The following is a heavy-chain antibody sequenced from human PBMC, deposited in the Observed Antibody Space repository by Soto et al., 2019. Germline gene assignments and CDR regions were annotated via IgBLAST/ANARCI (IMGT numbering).Heavy chain of an antibody. CDR1: GFTFSTYA. D-gene: IGHD3-22*01. Sequence: GGSLRLSCAASGFTFSTYAMHWVRQAPGKGLEWVTFISFDESIKYYADSVKGRFSISRDASKNTLYLHMSSLRAEDTAFYYCVREQNTSYSGSSSLTFYFDYWGQGTLVTVSS. J-gene: IGHJ4*02. V-gene: IGHV3-30-3*01. CDR3: VREQNTSYSGSSSLTFYFDY. CDR2: ISFDESIK.